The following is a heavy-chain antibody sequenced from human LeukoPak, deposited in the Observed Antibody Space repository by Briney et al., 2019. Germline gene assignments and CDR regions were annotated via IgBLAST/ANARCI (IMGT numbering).Heavy chain of an antibody. CDR1: GDTFTEYA. CDR3: ARGRWSSSGWYYFDD. J-gene: IGHJ4*02. Sequence: ASVTVSCKASGDTFTEYAMHWVRQAPGQRLEWMGWINAGNGATKYSQKFQGRFTITRDTSASTAYMALSSLTSEDTTIYYCARGRWSSSGWYYFDDWGQGTQVTVSS. CDR2: INAGNGAT. V-gene: IGHV1-3*01. D-gene: IGHD6-19*01.